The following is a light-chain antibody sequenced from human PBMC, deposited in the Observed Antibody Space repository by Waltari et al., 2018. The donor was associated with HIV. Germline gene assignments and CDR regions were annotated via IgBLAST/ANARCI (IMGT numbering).Light chain of an antibody. J-gene: IGLJ3*02. CDR3: STWDDSLIGRV. Sequence: QSLLTQPPSASGAPGQKVTITCSGSSSNIGTNRVYWYQHLPGSAPTLLIYSDHQRPPRVADRFSASKAGTSASLAIRGLLFDDEAVYYCSTWDDSLIGRVFGGGTKLTVL. CDR1: SSNIGTNR. CDR2: SDH. V-gene: IGLV1-44*01.